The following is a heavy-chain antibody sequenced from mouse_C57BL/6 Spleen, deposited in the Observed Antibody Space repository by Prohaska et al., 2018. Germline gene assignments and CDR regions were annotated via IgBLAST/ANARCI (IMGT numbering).Heavy chain of an antibody. Sequence: EVQLLETGGGLVQPGVSRGLSCEGSGFTFSGFWMSWVRQTPGKTLEWIGDINSDGSEINYAPSIKDRSTIFRDNDNSTLYLQMSHVRSEDTATHICMRCQYYYCYYDVWDRGTKVIVSS. CDR2: INSDGSEI. CDR1: GFTFSGFW. J-gene: IGHJ1*01. V-gene: IGHV11-2*01. D-gene: IGHD1-1*01. CDR3: MRCQYYYCYYDV.